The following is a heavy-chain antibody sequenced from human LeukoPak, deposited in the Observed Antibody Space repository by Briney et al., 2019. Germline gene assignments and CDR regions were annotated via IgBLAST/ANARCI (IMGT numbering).Heavy chain of an antibody. J-gene: IGHJ6*03. V-gene: IGHV4-30-4*08. CDR2: IYYSGST. CDR3: ARHYYDSSGYYYYYYMDV. CDR1: GGSISSSDYY. Sequence: SETLSLTCTVSGGSISSSDYYWSWIRQPPGKGLEWIGYIYYSGSTYYNPSLKSRVTISVDTSKNQFSLKLSSVTAADTAVYYCARHYYDSSGYYYYYYMDVWGKGTTVTVSS. D-gene: IGHD3-22*01.